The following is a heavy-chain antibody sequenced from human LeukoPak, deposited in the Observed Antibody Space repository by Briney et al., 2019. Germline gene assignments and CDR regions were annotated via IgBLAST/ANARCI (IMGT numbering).Heavy chain of an antibody. D-gene: IGHD4-17*01. Sequence: SETLSLTCTVSGGSISSSSSYWGWVRQPPGKGLEWIGYIYYSGRTHYNPSLKSRVTISVDTSTNQFSLNLRSVTAAHTAVYYCARQPRLTVTSDFDYWGQGTLVTVSS. CDR1: GGSISSSSSY. CDR2: IYYSGRT. J-gene: IGHJ4*02. CDR3: ARQPRLTVTSDFDY. V-gene: IGHV4-39*01.